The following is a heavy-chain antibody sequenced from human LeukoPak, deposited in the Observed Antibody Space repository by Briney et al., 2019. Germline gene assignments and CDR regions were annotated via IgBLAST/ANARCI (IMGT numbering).Heavy chain of an antibody. CDR2: IYYSGST. Sequence: KPSETLSLTCTVSGGPISSSSYYWGWIRQPPGKGLEWIGSIYYSGSTYYNPSLKSRVTISVDTSKNQFSLKLSSVTAADTAVYYCARHRLYGSGSYLPESWFDPWGQGTLVTVSS. J-gene: IGHJ5*02. CDR1: GGPISSSSYY. D-gene: IGHD3-10*01. V-gene: IGHV4-39*01. CDR3: ARHRLYGSGSYLPESWFDP.